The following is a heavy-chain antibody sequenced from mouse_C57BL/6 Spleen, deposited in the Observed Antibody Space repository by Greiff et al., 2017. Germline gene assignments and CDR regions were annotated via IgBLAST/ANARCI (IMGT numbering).Heavy chain of an antibody. CDR1: GYTFTSYG. CDR2: IYPRSGNT. J-gene: IGHJ1*03. CDR3: ARVGTGRWYFDG. Sequence: QVQLQQSGAELARPGASVKLSCKASGYTFTSYGISWVKQRTGQGLEWIGEIYPRSGNTYYNEKFKGKATLTADKSASTAYMGLRSLTSADSAVYFCARVGTGRWYFDGWGTGTTVTVSS. D-gene: IGHD4-1*01. V-gene: IGHV1-81*01.